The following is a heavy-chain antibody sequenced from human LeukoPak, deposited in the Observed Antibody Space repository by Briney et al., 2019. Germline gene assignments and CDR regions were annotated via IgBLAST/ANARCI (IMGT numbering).Heavy chain of an antibody. J-gene: IGHJ4*02. V-gene: IGHV1-18*01. Sequence: GASVKVSCKASGYTFTSYGISWVRQAPGQGLEWMGWISAYNGNTNYAQKLQGRVTMTTDTSTSTAYMELRSLRSDDTAVYYCARTAYYYDSSGYYYWGQGTLVTVSS. CDR2: ISAYNGNT. D-gene: IGHD3-22*01. CDR3: ARTAYYYDSSGYYY. CDR1: GYTFTSYG.